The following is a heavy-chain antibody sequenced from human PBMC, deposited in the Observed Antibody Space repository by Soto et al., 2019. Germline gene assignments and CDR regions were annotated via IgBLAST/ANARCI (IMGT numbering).Heavy chain of an antibody. CDR3: AKDVQFYYDSSGYSWGLPSDAFDI. J-gene: IGHJ3*02. CDR1: GFTFSSYG. Sequence: GGSLRLSCAASGFTFSSYGMHWVRQAPGKGLEWVAVISYDGSNKYYADSVKGRFTISRDNSKNTLYLQINSLRAEDTAVFYCAKDVQFYYDSSGYSWGLPSDAFDIWGQGTMVTVSS. V-gene: IGHV3-30*18. CDR2: ISYDGSNK. D-gene: IGHD3-22*01.